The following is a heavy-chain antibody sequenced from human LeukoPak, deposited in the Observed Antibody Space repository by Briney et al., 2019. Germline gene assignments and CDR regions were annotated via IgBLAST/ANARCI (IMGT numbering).Heavy chain of an antibody. D-gene: IGHD3-22*01. CDR3: AREGGSSGSAFDI. J-gene: IGHJ3*02. CDR2: IYSGGST. V-gene: IGHV3-53*01. Sequence: GGSLRLSCAASGFTVSSNHMSWVRQAPGKGLEWVSVIYSGGSTYYADSAKGRFTISRDNSKNTLYLQMNSLRAEDTAVYYCAREGGSSGSAFDIWGQGTMVTVSS. CDR1: GFTVSSNH.